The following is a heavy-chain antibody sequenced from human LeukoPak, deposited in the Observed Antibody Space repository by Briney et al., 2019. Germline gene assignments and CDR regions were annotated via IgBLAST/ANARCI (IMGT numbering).Heavy chain of an antibody. CDR2: IYYSGST. CDR3: ARVVGGYYFDY. J-gene: IGHJ4*02. Sequence: SETLSLTCAVYGGSFSGYYWSWIRQPPGKGLEWIGSIYYSGSTYYNPSLKSRVTISVDTSKNQFSLKLSSVTAADTAVYYCARVVGGYYFDYWGQGTLVTVSS. V-gene: IGHV4-34*01. CDR1: GGSFSGYY. D-gene: IGHD1-26*01.